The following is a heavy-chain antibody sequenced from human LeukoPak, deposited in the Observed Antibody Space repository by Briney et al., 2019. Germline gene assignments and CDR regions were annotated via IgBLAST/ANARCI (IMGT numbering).Heavy chain of an antibody. D-gene: IGHD5-18*01. V-gene: IGHV4-61*05. CDR2: IYYSGST. CDR3: ARALRGYSYGWGNAFDI. CDR1: GGSISSSSYY. J-gene: IGHJ3*02. Sequence: SETLSLTCTVSGGSISSSSYYWGWIRQPPGKGLEWIGYIYYSGSTNYNPSLKSRVTISVDTSKNQFSLKLSSVTAADTAVYYCARALRGYSYGWGNAFDIWGQGTMVTVSS.